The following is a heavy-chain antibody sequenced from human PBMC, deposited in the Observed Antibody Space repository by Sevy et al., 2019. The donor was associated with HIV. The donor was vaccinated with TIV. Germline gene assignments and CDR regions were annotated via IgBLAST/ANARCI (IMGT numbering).Heavy chain of an antibody. J-gene: IGHJ4*02. D-gene: IGHD2-15*01. CDR3: ARVPPSYCSGGSCYDYYFDY. V-gene: IGHV4-30-4*01. CDR2: IYYSGST. Sequence: SETLSLTCTVSGGSISSGDYYWSWIRQPPGKGLEWIGYIYYSGSTYYNPSLKSRVTISVDTSKNQFSLKLSSVTAADTVVYYCARVPPSYCSGGSCYDYYFDYWGQGTLVTVSS. CDR1: GGSISSGDYY.